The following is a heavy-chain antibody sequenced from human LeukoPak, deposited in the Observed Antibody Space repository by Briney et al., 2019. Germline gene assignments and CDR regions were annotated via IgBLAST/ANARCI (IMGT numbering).Heavy chain of an antibody. V-gene: IGHV1-18*01. CDR3: ASLRAGWLVFDY. D-gene: IGHD6-19*01. J-gene: IGHJ4*02. Sequence: GASVKVSCKASGGTFSSYAISWVRQAPGQGLEWMGWISAYNGNTNYAQKLQGRVTMTTDTSTSTAYMELRSLRSDDTAVYYCASLRAGWLVFDYWGQGTLVTVSS. CDR2: ISAYNGNT. CDR1: GGTFSSYA.